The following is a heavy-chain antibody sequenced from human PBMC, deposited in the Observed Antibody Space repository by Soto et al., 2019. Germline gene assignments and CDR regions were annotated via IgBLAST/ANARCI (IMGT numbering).Heavy chain of an antibody. CDR2: INPSGGST. D-gene: IGHD5-12*01. Sequence: ASVKVSCKASGYTFTSYYMHWVRQAPGQGLKWMGIINPSGGSTSYAQKFQGRVTMTRDTSTSTVYMELSSLRSEDTAVYYCARVSRDGYNRPYYFDYWGQGTLVTVSS. CDR3: ARVSRDGYNRPYYFDY. CDR1: GYTFTSYY. V-gene: IGHV1-46*01. J-gene: IGHJ4*02.